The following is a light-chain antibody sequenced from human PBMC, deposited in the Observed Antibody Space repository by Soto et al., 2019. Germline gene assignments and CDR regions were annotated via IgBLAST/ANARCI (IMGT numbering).Light chain of an antibody. CDR2: DAS. J-gene: IGKJ4*01. V-gene: IGKV3-11*01. CDR1: QSVGNH. CDR3: QQRHIWPLT. Sequence: EIVLTQSPATMSLSPGERAILSCRASQSVGNHLAWYQQKPGQAPRLLIYDASNRATGVPDRFSGRGSATGFTLTIRGLEPDDFAVYFCQQRHIWPLTFGGGSKVEIK.